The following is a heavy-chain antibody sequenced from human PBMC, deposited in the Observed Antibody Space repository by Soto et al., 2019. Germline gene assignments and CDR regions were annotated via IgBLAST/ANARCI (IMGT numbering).Heavy chain of an antibody. J-gene: IGHJ5*02. D-gene: IGHD6-6*01. CDR1: GYPFTSYG. V-gene: IGHV1-18*04. CDR3: ARAPRDKQLVVWFDP. CDR2: ISAYNGNT. Sequence: GASVKVSCKASGYPFTSYGISGVRQAPGQGLEWMGWISAYNGNTNYAQKIQGRVTMTTDTSTSTAYMELRSLSSDDTAVYYCARAPRDKQLVVWFDPWGQGTLSPSPQ.